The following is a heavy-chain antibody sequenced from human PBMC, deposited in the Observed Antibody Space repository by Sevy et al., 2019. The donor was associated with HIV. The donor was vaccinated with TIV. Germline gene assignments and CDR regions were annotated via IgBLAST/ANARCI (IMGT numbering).Heavy chain of an antibody. CDR3: ATTKDYFDSSGCPFDY. J-gene: IGHJ4*02. CDR1: GYTLTGLS. CDR2: FDPEDGET. D-gene: IGHD3-22*01. Sequence: ASVKVSCKVSGYTLTGLSMHWVRQAPGKGLEWMGSFDPEDGETIYAQNFQGRVTMTEDTSTDTAYMELSRLRSEDTARDFCATTKDYFDSSGCPFDYWGQGTLVTVSS. V-gene: IGHV1-24*01.